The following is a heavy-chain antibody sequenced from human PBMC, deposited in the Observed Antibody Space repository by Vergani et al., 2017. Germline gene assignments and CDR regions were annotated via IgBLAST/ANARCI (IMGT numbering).Heavy chain of an antibody. Sequence: EVQLVQSGAEVKTPGESLKISCKVSGYSFTSYWIGWVRQMPGKGLEWMGIIYPGDSDTRYSPSFQGQVTISADKSISTAYLQWSSLKASYTAMYYCARALYYDILTGYYGGAFDIWGQGTMVTVSS. CDR3: ARALYYDILTGYYGGAFDI. V-gene: IGHV5-51*01. CDR1: GYSFTSYW. J-gene: IGHJ3*02. CDR2: IYPGDSDT. D-gene: IGHD3-9*01.